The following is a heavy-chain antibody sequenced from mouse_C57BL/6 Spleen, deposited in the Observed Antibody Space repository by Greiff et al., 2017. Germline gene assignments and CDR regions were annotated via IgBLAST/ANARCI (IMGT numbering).Heavy chain of an antibody. V-gene: IGHV1-53*01. Sequence: QVQLQQPGTELVKPGASVKLSCKASGYTFTSYWMHWVKQRPGQGLEWIGNINPSNGGTNSNQKFKSKATLTVDKSSSTAYMQLSSLTSEDSAVYDCARSEIQGRRDPLYYAMDDWGQGTSVTVSS. D-gene: IGHD3-3*01. CDR3: ARSEIQGRRDPLYYAMDD. CDR2: INPSNGGT. J-gene: IGHJ4*01. CDR1: GYTFTSYW.